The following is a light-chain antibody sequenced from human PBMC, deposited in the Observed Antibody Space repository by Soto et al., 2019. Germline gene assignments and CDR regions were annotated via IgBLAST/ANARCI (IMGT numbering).Light chain of an antibody. Sequence: QSVLTQPPSASGTPGQRVAFSCSGSNSNIGVNTVSWYQQLPGAAPKLLIYSHSQRPSGVPDRFSGSKSGTSASLAISGLQSDDEADYYCAAWDDSLNGYVFGTGTKVTVL. CDR2: SHS. CDR1: NSNIGVNT. CDR3: AAWDDSLNGYV. J-gene: IGLJ1*01. V-gene: IGLV1-44*01.